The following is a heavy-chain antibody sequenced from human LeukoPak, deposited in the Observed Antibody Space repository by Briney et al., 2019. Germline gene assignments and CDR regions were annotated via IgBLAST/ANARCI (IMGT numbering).Heavy chain of an antibody. J-gene: IGHJ4*02. CDR2: IGSSSGYI. V-gene: IGHV3-21*01. Sequence: GGSLRLSCAASGFAFSTYSVTWVRQAPGKGLEWVSFIGSSSGYIYYADSVKGRFTISRDNTRNSLYLQMNSLRAEDTAVYYCARISSGWSTIDHWGQGTLVTVSS. D-gene: IGHD6-19*01. CDR1: GFAFSTYS. CDR3: ARISSGWSTIDH.